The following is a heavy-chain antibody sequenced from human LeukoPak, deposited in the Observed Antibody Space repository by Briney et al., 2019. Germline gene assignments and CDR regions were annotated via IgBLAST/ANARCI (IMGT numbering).Heavy chain of an antibody. D-gene: IGHD2-15*01. Sequence: GGSLRLSCAASGFTFSSYSMNWVRQSPGKGLEWVSYISGGSSSKYYADSVKGRFTISRDNAKNSLYLQMNSLRAEDTAAYYCARAGYCSGGSCIRSFDPWGQGTLVTVSS. CDR1: GFTFSSYS. J-gene: IGHJ5*02. V-gene: IGHV3-48*04. CDR2: ISGGSSSK. CDR3: ARAGYCSGGSCIRSFDP.